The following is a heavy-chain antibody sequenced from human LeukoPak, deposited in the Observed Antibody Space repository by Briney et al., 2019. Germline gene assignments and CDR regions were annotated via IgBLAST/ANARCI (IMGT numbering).Heavy chain of an antibody. V-gene: IGHV1-58*02. CDR3: AAANYYDSSGLMDY. J-gene: IGHJ4*02. CDR2: IVVGSGNT. D-gene: IGHD3-22*01. CDR1: GFTFTSSA. Sequence: GTSVKVSFKASGFTFTSSAMQWVRQARGQRLEWIGWIVVGSGNTNYAQKFQERVTITRDMSTSTAYMELSSLRSEDTAVYYCAAANYYDSSGLMDYWGQGTLVTVSS.